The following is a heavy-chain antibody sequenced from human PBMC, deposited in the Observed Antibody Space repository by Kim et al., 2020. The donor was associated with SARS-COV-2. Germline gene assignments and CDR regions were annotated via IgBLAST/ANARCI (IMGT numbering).Heavy chain of an antibody. J-gene: IGHJ4*02. Sequence: GGSLRLSCTASGFTFGDYAMSWFRQAPGKGLEWVGFIRSKAYGGTTEYAASVKGRFTISRDDSKSIAYLQMNSLKTEDTAVYYCTRARIGTTRNYFDYWGQGTLVTVSS. CDR1: GFTFGDYA. D-gene: IGHD1-1*01. CDR2: IRSKAYGGTT. V-gene: IGHV3-49*03. CDR3: TRARIGTTRNYFDY.